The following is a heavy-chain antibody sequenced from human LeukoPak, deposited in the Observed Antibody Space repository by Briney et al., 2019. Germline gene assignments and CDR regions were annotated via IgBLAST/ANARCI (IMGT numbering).Heavy chain of an antibody. D-gene: IGHD6-6*01. CDR2: ISYDGSNK. CDR3: ARPSEYSSSSGLGYYYYMDV. CDR1: GFTFSYYG. J-gene: IGHJ6*03. Sequence: PGGSLRLSCAASGFTFSYYGMHWVRQAPGKGLEWVAVISYDGSNKYYADSVKGRFTISRDNSKNTLYLQMNSLRAEDTAVYYCARPSEYSSSSGLGYYYYMDVWGKGTTVTVSS. V-gene: IGHV3-30*19.